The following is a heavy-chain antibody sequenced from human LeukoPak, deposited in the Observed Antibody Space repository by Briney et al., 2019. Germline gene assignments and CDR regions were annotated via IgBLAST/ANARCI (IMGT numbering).Heavy chain of an antibody. CDR1: GFTFSSYW. CDR2: INSDGSST. V-gene: IGHV3-74*01. CDR3: AKDRGSSRGAGFDY. D-gene: IGHD3-10*01. Sequence: GGSLRLSCAASGFTFSSYWMHWVRQAPGKGLVWVSRINSDGSSTSYADSVKGRFTISRDNAKNTLYLQMNSLRAEDTALYYCAKDRGSSRGAGFDYWGQGTLVTVSS. J-gene: IGHJ4*02.